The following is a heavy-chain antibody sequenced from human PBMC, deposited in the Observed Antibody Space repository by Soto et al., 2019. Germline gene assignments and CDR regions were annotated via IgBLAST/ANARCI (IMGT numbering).Heavy chain of an antibody. J-gene: IGHJ5*02. D-gene: IGHD3-3*01. CDR1: GGSISSSSYY. Sequence: SETLSLTCTVSGGSISSSSYYWGWIRQPPGKGLEWIGYIYYSGSTYYNPSLKSRVTISVDTSKNQFSLKLSSVTAADTAMYYCDRXGVHTIYHGNNWFDPWGQGTLVTVSS. CDR2: IYYSGST. CDR3: DRXGVHTIYHGNNWFDP. V-gene: IGHV4-39*01.